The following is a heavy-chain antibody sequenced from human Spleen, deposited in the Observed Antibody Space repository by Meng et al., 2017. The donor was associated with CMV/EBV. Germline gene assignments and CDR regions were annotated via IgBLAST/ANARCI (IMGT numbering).Heavy chain of an antibody. J-gene: IGHJ5*02. CDR2: INSDGSST. D-gene: IGHD2-15*01. V-gene: IGHV3-74*01. CDR3: ARDPRRPYCSGGSCYSFGFITNWFDP. Sequence: HWVRQAPGKGLVWVSRINSDGSSTSYADSVKGRFTISRDNAKNTLYLQMNSLRAEDTAVYYCARDPRRPYCSGGSCYSFGFITNWFDPWGQGTLVTVSS.